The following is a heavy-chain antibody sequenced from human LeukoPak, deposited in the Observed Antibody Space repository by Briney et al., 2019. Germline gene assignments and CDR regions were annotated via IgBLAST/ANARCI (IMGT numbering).Heavy chain of an antibody. J-gene: IGHJ4*02. CDR2: ISGAGDGT. D-gene: IGHD2-15*01. CDR3: AKGSLTYCSGHLCYPFDS. Sequence: GGSLRLSCAASGFIFNNFAMSWVRQAPGKGPECVSIISGAGDGTHYIDSVKGRFTISRDNSKNTLYLQMNSLRAEDTALYYCAKGSLTYCSGHLCYPFDSWGQGALVTVSS. CDR1: GFIFNNFA. V-gene: IGHV3-23*01.